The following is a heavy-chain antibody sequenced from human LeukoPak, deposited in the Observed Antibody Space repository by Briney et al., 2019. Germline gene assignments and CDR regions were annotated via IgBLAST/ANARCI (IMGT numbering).Heavy chain of an antibody. CDR2: ISYDGSNK. CDR3: AKDRTVGASYWYFDL. CDR1: GFTFSSYG. V-gene: IGHV3-30*18. D-gene: IGHD1-26*01. Sequence: GGSLRLSCAASGFTFSSYGMHWVRQAPGKGLEWVAVISYDGSNKYYADSVKGRFTISRDNSKNTLYLQMNSLRAEDTAIYYCAKDRTVGASYWYFDLWGRGTLVTVSS. J-gene: IGHJ2*01.